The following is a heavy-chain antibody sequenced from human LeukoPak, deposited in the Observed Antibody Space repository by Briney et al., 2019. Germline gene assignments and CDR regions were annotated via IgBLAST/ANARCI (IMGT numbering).Heavy chain of an antibody. Sequence: GGSLRLSCAASGFTFSSYAMSWVRQAPGKGLEWVSAISGSGGSTYYADSVKGRFTISRDNSKNTLYLQMNSLRAEDTAVYYCAKGGYDFWSGYYTDYYYYYYGMDVWGQGTTATVSS. J-gene: IGHJ6*02. V-gene: IGHV3-23*01. CDR2: ISGSGGST. D-gene: IGHD3-3*01. CDR3: AKGGYDFWSGYYTDYYYYYYGMDV. CDR1: GFTFSSYA.